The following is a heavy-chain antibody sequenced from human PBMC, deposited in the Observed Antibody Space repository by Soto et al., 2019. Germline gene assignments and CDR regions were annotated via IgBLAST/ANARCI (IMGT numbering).Heavy chain of an antibody. CDR3: AKLKGGRRPGGPNFDY. CDR1: GFTFSSYA. D-gene: IGHD3-16*01. V-gene: IGHV3-23*01. Sequence: GGSLRLSCAASGFTFSSYAMSWVRQAPGKGLEWVSAISGSGGSTYYADSVKGRFTISRDNSKNMLYLQMNSLRAEDTAVYYCAKLKGGRRPGGPNFDYWGQETLVSVSS. CDR2: ISGSGGST. J-gene: IGHJ4*02.